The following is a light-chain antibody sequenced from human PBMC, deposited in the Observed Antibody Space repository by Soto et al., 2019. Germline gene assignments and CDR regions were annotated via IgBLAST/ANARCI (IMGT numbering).Light chain of an antibody. V-gene: IGKV1-39*01. CDR3: QQYYRYPWT. J-gene: IGKJ1*01. CDR1: QSISSY. Sequence: DIQMTQSPSSLSASVGDRVTITCRASQSISSYLNWYQQKPGKAPKLLIYAASSLQSGVPSRFSGSGSGTDFTLTIYDLQTEDFATYYCQQYYRYPWTFGKGTKV. CDR2: AAS.